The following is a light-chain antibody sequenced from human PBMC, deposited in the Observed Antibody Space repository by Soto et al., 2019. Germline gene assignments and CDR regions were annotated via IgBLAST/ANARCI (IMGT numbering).Light chain of an antibody. V-gene: IGKV3-20*01. J-gene: IGKJ2*01. CDR2: GTS. CDR3: QQYGDSLYV. Sequence: DIVLTQSPGTLSLSPGERATLSCRTSQTPHSMYLAWYQQKPGQAPRLLIYGTSIRATGIPDRFAGSRSGTDFTLTVSRLEPEDSAVYYCQQYGDSLYVFGQGTKVDIK. CDR1: QTPHSMY.